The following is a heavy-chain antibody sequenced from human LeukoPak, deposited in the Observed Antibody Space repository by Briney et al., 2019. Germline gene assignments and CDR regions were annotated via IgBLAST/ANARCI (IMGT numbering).Heavy chain of an antibody. CDR2: ISAYNGNT. CDR1: GYTFTSYG. V-gene: IGHV1-18*01. Sequence: ASVKVSCKASGYTFTSYGISWVRQAPGQGLEWMGWISAYNGNTNYAQKFQGRVTMTRDTSISTAYMEPSRLRSDDTAVYYCASSSWSYYYYYMDVWGKGTTVTVSS. CDR3: ASSSWSYYYYYMDV. D-gene: IGHD6-13*01. J-gene: IGHJ6*03.